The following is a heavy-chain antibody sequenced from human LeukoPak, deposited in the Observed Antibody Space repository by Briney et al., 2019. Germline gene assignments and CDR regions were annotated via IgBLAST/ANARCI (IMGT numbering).Heavy chain of an antibody. CDR3: ARVLYSSSCFDY. V-gene: IGHV3-21*01. Sequence: PGGSLRLSCAASGFTFSSYSMNWVRQAPGKGLEWVSSISSSSSYIYYADSVKGRFTISRDNAKNSLYLQMNGLRAEDTAVYYCARVLYSSSCFDYWGQGTLVTVSS. CDR2: ISSSSSYI. D-gene: IGHD6-13*01. CDR1: GFTFSSYS. J-gene: IGHJ4*02.